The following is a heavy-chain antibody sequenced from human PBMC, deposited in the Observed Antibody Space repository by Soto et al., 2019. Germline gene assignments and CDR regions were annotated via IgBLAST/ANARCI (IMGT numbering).Heavy chain of an antibody. V-gene: IGHV3-74*01. CDR1: GSTFSDYW. CDR3: ARGVRNYYGVDV. Sequence: GGSLRLSCVASGSTFSDYWMHWVRQAPGKGLVWVSRIKFDGGITSHADSVKGRFTISRDNARNTVHLQMNSLRAEDTGVYYCARGVRNYYGVDVWGQGTTVTVSS. D-gene: IGHD2-2*01. CDR2: IKFDGGIT. J-gene: IGHJ6*02.